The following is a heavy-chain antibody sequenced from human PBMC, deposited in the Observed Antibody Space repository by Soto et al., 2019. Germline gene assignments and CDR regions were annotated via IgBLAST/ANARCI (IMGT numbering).Heavy chain of an antibody. CDR3: ARRGYSYGIYYYGMDV. V-gene: IGHV5-51*01. J-gene: IGHJ6*02. Sequence: PGESLKISCKGSGYSFTSYWIGWVRQMPGKGLEWMGIIYPGDSDTRYSPSFQGQVTISADKSISTAYLPWSSLKASDTAMYYCARRGYSYGIYYYGMDVWGQGTTVTVSS. CDR1: GYSFTSYW. CDR2: IYPGDSDT. D-gene: IGHD5-18*01.